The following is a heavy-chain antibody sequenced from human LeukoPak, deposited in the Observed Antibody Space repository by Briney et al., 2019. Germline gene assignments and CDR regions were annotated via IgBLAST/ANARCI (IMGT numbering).Heavy chain of an antibody. Sequence: ASLKGSCKASSYTLTNYNISWVRQAPGKGLEWIGKINTHKGHTNFLQKFQGRVTVTTDLSTNTAHMELRRLRSDDTAVYYCAREFGHCSGDNCFYFFDLWGQGSQVIVSS. CDR1: SYTLTNYN. CDR3: AREFGHCSGDNCFYFFDL. D-gene: IGHD2-15*01. CDR2: INTHKGHT. J-gene: IGHJ4*02. V-gene: IGHV1-18*01.